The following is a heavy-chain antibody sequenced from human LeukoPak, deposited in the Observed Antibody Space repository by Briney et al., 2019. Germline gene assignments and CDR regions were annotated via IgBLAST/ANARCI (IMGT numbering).Heavy chain of an antibody. J-gene: IGHJ4*02. CDR2: INSKTDGGTT. CDR3: TTMVRGY. D-gene: IGHD3-10*01. CDR1: GFIPIDAW. V-gene: IGHV3-15*01. Sequence: GGSLSLSCVASGFIPIDAWMSWVRPAPGKGREWVGRINSKTDGGTTEYAAPVKGRFTISRDDSKNTLYLQMNSLKSEDTAVYYCTTMVRGYWGQGTLVTVSS.